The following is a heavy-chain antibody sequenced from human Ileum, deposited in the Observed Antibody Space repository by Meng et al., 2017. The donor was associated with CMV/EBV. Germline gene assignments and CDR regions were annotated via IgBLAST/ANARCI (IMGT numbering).Heavy chain of an antibody. V-gene: IGHV4-59*01. J-gene: IGHJ4*02. CDR3: ARHFSGWSYYFDH. CDR1: GGSLNNYY. D-gene: IGHD6-19*01. Sequence: SETLSLTCFVSGGSLNNYYWSWNRQPPGNGLEWIGHIYSSVLTSYNFPLKSRVTISVDTSKHQFSLNLTSVTAADTAVYYCARHFSGWSYYFDHWGQGMLVTVSS. CDR2: IYSSVLT.